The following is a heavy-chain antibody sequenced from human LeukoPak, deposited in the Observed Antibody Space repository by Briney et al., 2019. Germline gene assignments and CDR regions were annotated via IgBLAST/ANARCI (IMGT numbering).Heavy chain of an antibody. CDR2: IYYSGST. CDR3: ARGRVVTDDYYGSGSLYYFDY. CDR1: GVSISSYY. J-gene: IGHJ4*02. Sequence: SQTLSLTCTVSGVSISSYYWGWIRPPPGEGPEWIWYIYYSGSTNYNPSLKSRVTISVDTSKNQFSLKLSSVTAADTAVYYCARGRVVTDDYYGSGSLYYFDYWGQGTLVTVSS. D-gene: IGHD3-10*01. V-gene: IGHV4-59*01.